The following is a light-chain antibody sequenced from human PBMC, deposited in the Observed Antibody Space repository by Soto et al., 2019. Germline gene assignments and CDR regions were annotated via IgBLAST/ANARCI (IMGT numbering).Light chain of an antibody. CDR1: SSDVGYYNL. CDR3: TSYAGGSSPYV. Sequence: QSVLTQPASVSGSPGQSITISCTGTSSDVGYYNLVSWYQQYPGKAPKLMIYEVSKRPSGVSNRFSGSKSGNTASLTISGLQAEDEADYYCTSYAGGSSPYVFGTGTKVTVL. V-gene: IGLV2-23*02. J-gene: IGLJ1*01. CDR2: EVS.